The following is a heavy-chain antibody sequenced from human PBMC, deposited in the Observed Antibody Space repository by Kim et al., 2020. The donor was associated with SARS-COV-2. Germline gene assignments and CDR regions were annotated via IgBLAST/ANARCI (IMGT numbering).Heavy chain of an antibody. CDR1: GGTFSSYA. D-gene: IGHD3-22*01. Sequence: SVKVSCKASGGTFSSYAISWVRQAPGQGLEWMGGIIPIFGTANYAQKFQGRVTITADESTSTAYMELSSLRSEDTAVYYCARGSSGYYDAFDIWGQGTMVTVSS. CDR2: IIPIFGTA. V-gene: IGHV1-69*13. J-gene: IGHJ3*02. CDR3: ARGSSGYYDAFDI.